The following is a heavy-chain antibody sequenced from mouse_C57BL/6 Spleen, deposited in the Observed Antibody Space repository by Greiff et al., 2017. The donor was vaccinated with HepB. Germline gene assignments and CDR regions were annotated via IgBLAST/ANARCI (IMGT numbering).Heavy chain of an antibody. J-gene: IGHJ3*01. CDR1: GFSFTSYG. CDR3: ARHNYSNSWFAY. CDR2: IWSDGST. Sequence: VQLQESGPGLVAPSQSLSITCTVSGFSFTSYGVHWVRQPPGKGLEWLVVIWSDGSTTYNSALKSRLSISKDNSKSQVFLKMNSLQTDDTAMYYCARHNYSNSWFAYWGQGTLVTVSA. V-gene: IGHV2-6-1*01. D-gene: IGHD2-5*01.